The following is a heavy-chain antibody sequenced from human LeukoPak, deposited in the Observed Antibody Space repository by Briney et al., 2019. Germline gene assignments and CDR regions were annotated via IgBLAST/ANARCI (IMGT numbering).Heavy chain of an antibody. CDR2: IYYSGST. V-gene: IGHV4-39*01. D-gene: IGHD3-3*01. CDR1: GFTFSSYA. Sequence: GSLRLSCAASGFTFSSYAMSWIRQPPGKGLEWIGSIYYSGSTYYNPSLKSRVTISVDTSKNQFSLKLSSVTAADTAVYYCARLHYDFWSLDYWGQGTLVTVSS. CDR3: ARLHYDFWSLDY. J-gene: IGHJ4*02.